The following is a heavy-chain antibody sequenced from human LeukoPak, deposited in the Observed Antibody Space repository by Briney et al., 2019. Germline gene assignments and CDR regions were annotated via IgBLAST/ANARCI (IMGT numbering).Heavy chain of an antibody. V-gene: IGHV3-21*01. D-gene: IGHD3-10*01. Sequence: GGSLRLSCAASGFTFSSYWMHWVRQAPGKGLEWVSSISSSSSYTYYADSVKGRFTISRDNAKNSLYLQMNSLRAEDTAVYYCARMDRLWFGEEENWFDPWGQGTLVTVSS. CDR2: ISSSSSYT. CDR3: ARMDRLWFGEEENWFDP. CDR1: GFTFSSYW. J-gene: IGHJ5*02.